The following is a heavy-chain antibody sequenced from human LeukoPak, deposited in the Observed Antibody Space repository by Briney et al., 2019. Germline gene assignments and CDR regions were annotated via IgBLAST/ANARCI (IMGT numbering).Heavy chain of an antibody. D-gene: IGHD2-15*01. CDR3: ARDQGVVVVAMAFDI. J-gene: IGHJ3*02. CDR2: ISYDGSNK. Sequence: QPGRSLRLSCAASGFTFSNYAMHWVRQAPGKGLEWVAVISYDGSNKYYADSVKGRFTISRDNSKNTLYVQMNSLRAEDTAVYYCARDQGVVVVAMAFDIWGQETMVTVSS. V-gene: IGHV3-30-3*01. CDR1: GFTFSNYA.